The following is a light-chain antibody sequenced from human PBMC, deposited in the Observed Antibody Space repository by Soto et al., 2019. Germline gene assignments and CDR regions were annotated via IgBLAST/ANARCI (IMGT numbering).Light chain of an antibody. CDR2: GAS. CDR3: QQYVNSPRT. J-gene: IGKJ1*01. Sequence: EIVLTQSPGTLSLSPGERATLSCRASQSVRSSYLAWYQQKPGQAPRLFIYGASNRATGTPDRFSGSGSGTAFTLTISRLESEDFAVYYCQQYVNSPRTFGQGTKVEIK. V-gene: IGKV3-20*01. CDR1: QSVRSSY.